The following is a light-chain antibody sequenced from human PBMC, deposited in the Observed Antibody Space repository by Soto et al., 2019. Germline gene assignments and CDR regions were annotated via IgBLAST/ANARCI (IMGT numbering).Light chain of an antibody. CDR1: QDINIY. CDR2: DAS. V-gene: IGKV1-33*01. J-gene: IGKJ5*01. CDR3: QQYDTLPIT. Sequence: DIPMTQSPSSLFASVGDRVTITCQATQDINIYLNWYQQKPGKAPNLLIYDASNLEIGVPSRFSGSESGTHFTFTISSLQTEDIATDYCQQYDTLPITFGRGTRLEIK.